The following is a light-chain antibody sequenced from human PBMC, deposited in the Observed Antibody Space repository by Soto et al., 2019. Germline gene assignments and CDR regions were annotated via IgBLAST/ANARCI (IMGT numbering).Light chain of an antibody. J-gene: IGLJ2*01. Sequence: QSALTQPASVSGSPGQSITISCAGTMRDVGAYNLVSWYQQHPGRAPQLIIYEVRNRPSGLSFRFSGSKSGNTASLTISGLQAEDEDDYYCSSYTTKSSLIFGGGTKVTVL. CDR2: EVR. CDR3: SSYTTKSSLI. V-gene: IGLV2-14*01. CDR1: MRDVGAYNL.